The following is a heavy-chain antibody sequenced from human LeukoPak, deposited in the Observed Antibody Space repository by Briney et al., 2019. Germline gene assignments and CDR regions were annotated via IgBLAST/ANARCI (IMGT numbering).Heavy chain of an antibody. CDR1: GFTFSSYA. Sequence: PGGSLRLSCAASGFTFSSYAMSWVRQAPGKGLEWVSAISGSGGSTYYADSVKGRFTISRDNSKNTLYLQMNSLRAEDTAVYFCARVEATTGRNYHYYYMDVWGKGTTVIVSS. J-gene: IGHJ6*03. CDR3: ARVEATTGRNYHYYYMDV. CDR2: ISGSGGST. D-gene: IGHD1-1*01. V-gene: IGHV3-23*01.